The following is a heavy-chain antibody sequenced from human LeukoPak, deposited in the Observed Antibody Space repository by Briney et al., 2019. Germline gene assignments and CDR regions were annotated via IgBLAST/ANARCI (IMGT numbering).Heavy chain of an antibody. J-gene: IGHJ4*02. CDR3: AKAFGSGSYIIDH. CDR2: MRSDGSHE. CDR1: GFTLSSNG. D-gene: IGHD3-10*01. V-gene: IGHV3-30*02. Sequence: GGSLRLFCATSGFTLSSNGVHWARQAPGKGLEWVAFMRSDGSHEEYAESVKGRFAISRDNSKNTVHLQMNSLRFEDTAVYYCAKAFGSGSYIIDHWGRGTLVTVSS.